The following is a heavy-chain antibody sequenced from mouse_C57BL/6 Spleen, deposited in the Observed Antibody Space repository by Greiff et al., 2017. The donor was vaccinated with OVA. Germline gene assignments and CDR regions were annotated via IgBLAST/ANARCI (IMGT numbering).Heavy chain of an antibody. V-gene: IGHV2-9-1*01. CDR2: IWTGGGT. Sequence: VKLVESGPGLVAPSQSLSITCTVSGFSLTSYAISWVRQPPGKGLEWLGVIWTGGGTNYNSALKSRLSISKDNSKSQVFLKMNSLQTDDTARYYCARMDYGSSAYAMDYWGQGTSVTVSS. CDR3: ARMDYGSSAYAMDY. J-gene: IGHJ4*01. D-gene: IGHD1-1*01. CDR1: GFSLTSYA.